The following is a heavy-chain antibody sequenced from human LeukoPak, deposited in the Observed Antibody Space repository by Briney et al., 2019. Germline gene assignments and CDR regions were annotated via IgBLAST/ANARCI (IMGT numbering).Heavy chain of an antibody. CDR2: ISWNSGSI. CDR1: GFTFSSYA. Sequence: GGSLRLSCAASGFTFSSYAMHWVRQAPGKGLEWVSGISWNSGSIGYADSVKGRFTISRDNAKNSLYLQMNSLRAEDTALYYCAKGLYGSGYNMDVWGKGTTVTVSS. D-gene: IGHD3-10*01. CDR3: AKGLYGSGYNMDV. J-gene: IGHJ6*03. V-gene: IGHV3-9*01.